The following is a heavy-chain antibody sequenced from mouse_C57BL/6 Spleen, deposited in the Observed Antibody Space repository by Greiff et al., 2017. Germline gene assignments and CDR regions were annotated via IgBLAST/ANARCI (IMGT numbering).Heavy chain of an antibody. J-gene: IGHJ4*01. CDR3: ASPVVASHYYAMDY. CDR1: GYTFTGYW. V-gene: IGHV1-9*01. Sequence: QVQLQQSGAELMKPGASVKLSCKASGYTFTGYWIEWVKQRPGHGLEWIGEILPGSGSTNYNEKFKGKATVTADTSSNTAYMQLSRLTPADSAISYVASPVVASHYYAMDYWGQGTSVTVSS. D-gene: IGHD1-1*01. CDR2: ILPGSGST.